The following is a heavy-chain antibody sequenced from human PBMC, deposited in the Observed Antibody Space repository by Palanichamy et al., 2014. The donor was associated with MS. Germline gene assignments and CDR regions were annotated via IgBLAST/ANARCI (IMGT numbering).Heavy chain of an antibody. CDR3: ARGKGIAAALGTSLDY. Sequence: QVQLVQSGAEVKKPGASVKVSCKASGYTFTSYGFSWVRQAPGQGLEWMGWVSAYNGNTNSAQKLQGRVTMTTDTSTSTAYMELRSPRSDDTAVYYCARGKGIAAALGTSLDYWGQGTLVTVSP. V-gene: IGHV1-18*01. CDR2: VSAYNGNT. D-gene: IGHD6-13*01. CDR1: GYTFTSYG. J-gene: IGHJ4*02.